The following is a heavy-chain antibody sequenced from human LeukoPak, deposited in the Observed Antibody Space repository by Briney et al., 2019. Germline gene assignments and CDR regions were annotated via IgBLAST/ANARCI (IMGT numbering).Heavy chain of an antibody. J-gene: IGHJ4*01. D-gene: IGHD1-26*01. CDR2: IRSQAYGGTT. Sequence: GGSLRLSCTASGFTLGDYGMSWVRQAPGKGLEWVCFIRSQAYGGTTEFAASVKGRFTISRDDSKSIAYLQMNSLKIEDTAVYYCTRSLKKLLVGGDFDYWGHGTLVTVSS. CDR1: GFTLGDYG. CDR3: TRSLKKLLVGGDFDY. V-gene: IGHV3-49*04.